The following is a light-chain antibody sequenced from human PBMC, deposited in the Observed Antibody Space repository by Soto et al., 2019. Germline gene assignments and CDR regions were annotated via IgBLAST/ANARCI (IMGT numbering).Light chain of an antibody. CDR3: CSYPGSSPHP. V-gene: IGLV2-23*01. J-gene: IGLJ2*01. CDR1: SSDVGSYNL. CDR2: EGS. Sequence: QSALTQPASVSGSPGQSITISCTGTSSDVGSYNLVSWYQQHPGKAPKLMIYEGSKRPSGVSNRFSGSKSGNTASLTISGLHAQDEPDYYSCSYPGSSPHPFGGGTKVPVL.